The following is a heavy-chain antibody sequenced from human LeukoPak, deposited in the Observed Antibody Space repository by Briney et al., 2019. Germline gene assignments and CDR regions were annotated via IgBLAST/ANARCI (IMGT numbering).Heavy chain of an antibody. CDR3: ARDLDGSSGCDY. J-gene: IGHJ4*02. Sequence: GGSVKVSCKASGYTFTGYFMHWVRQAPGQGLELMGWINPNSGGTNYAQKFQGRVIMTRDTSISTAYIELSRLRSDDTAVYYCARDLDGSSGCDYWGQGTLVTVSS. V-gene: IGHV1-2*02. D-gene: IGHD6-13*01. CDR2: INPNSGGT. CDR1: GYTFTGYF.